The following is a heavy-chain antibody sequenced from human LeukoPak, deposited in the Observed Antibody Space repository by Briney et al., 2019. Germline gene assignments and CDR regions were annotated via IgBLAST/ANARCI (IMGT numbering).Heavy chain of an antibody. CDR1: GFTFSSYA. CDR3: AKVIALDTSMGIFDY. CDR2: LTGGGGT. V-gene: IGHV3-23*01. Sequence: QSGGSQRLSCTASGFTFSSYAMSWVRQAPGKGLEWVSALTGGGGTYYADSVKGRFSISRDNSKNTMYLQMNSLRAEDTGVYYCAKVIALDTSMGIFDYWGQGTLVTVSS. D-gene: IGHD5-18*01. J-gene: IGHJ4*02.